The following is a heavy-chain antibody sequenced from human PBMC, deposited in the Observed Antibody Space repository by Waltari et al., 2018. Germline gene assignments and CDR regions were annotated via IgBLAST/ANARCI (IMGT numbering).Heavy chain of an antibody. Sequence: QVQLVQSGAEVKKPGSSVKVSCKASGGTFRSYAISWVRQAPGQGPGWMGGIIPILGTANYAQKFQGRVTITADKSTSTAYMELSSLRSEDTAVYYCAARHIVVVPAAVSYYYYMDVWGKGTTVTVSS. CDR1: GGTFRSYA. D-gene: IGHD2-2*01. V-gene: IGHV1-69*14. J-gene: IGHJ6*03. CDR2: IIPILGTA. CDR3: AARHIVVVPAAVSYYYYMDV.